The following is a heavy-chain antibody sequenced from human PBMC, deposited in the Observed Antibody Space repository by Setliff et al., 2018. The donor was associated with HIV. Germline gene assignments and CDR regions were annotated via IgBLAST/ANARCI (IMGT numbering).Heavy chain of an antibody. Sequence: GGSLRLSCAASGFTFSNAWTNWVRQAPGKGLEWVGHIKSKTDGGTTVYAAPVKGRFSISRDDSKNTLYLQMNSLQIEDTAVYYCTTLSGFDDSSGFYFDYYFDYWGPGTL. CDR3: TTLSGFDDSSGFYFDYYFDY. CDR2: IKSKTDGGTT. CDR1: GFTFSNAW. V-gene: IGHV3-15*01. J-gene: IGHJ4*02. D-gene: IGHD3-22*01.